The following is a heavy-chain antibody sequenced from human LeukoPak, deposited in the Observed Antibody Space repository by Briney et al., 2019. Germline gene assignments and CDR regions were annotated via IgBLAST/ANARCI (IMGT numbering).Heavy chain of an antibody. Sequence: GGSLRLSCVASEFTFSSNAMSWVRQAPGKGLEWVANIKQDGSKKSYVDSVKGRFTISRDNAKNSLYLQMNSLRAEDTAIYYCTRVGYIDEGIDYWGQGTLVTVSS. CDR3: TRVGYIDEGIDY. CDR2: IKQDGSKK. CDR1: EFTFSSNA. J-gene: IGHJ4*02. D-gene: IGHD5-24*01. V-gene: IGHV3-7*04.